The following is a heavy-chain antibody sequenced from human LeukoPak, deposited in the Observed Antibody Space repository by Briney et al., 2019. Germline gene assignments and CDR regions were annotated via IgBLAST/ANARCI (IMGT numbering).Heavy chain of an antibody. D-gene: IGHD6-13*01. Sequence: ASVKVSCKASGYTFTSYGISWVRQAPGQGLGWMGWISAYNGNTNYAQKLQGRVTMTTDTSTSTAYMELRSLRSDDTAVYYCARGSFSSSWYRNWFDPWGQGTLVTVSS. J-gene: IGHJ5*02. CDR2: ISAYNGNT. CDR1: GYTFTSYG. V-gene: IGHV1-18*01. CDR3: ARGSFSSSWYRNWFDP.